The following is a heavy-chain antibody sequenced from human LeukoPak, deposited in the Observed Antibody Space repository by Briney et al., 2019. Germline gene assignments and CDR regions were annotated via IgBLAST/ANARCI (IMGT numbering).Heavy chain of an antibody. CDR2: INSNSGAT. CDR1: GYTFTGYY. J-gene: IGHJ4*02. CDR3: ARCIRVPYYFDY. V-gene: IGHV1-2*02. Sequence: GASVKVSCMASGYTFTGYYMHWVRQAPGQGLEWMGWINSNSGATNYAQKLQGRVTMTRDTSISTAYMELSRLRSDDTAVYYCARCIRVPYYFDYWGQGTLVTVSS. D-gene: IGHD3-3*02.